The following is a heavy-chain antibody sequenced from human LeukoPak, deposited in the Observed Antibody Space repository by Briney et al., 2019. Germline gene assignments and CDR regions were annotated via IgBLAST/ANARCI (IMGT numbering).Heavy chain of an antibody. Sequence: GGSLRLSCAASGFSFSNFGMTWVRQAPGKGLECVSGISESGDKTYYADSVKGRVTISRDNSKNTLYLQMNSLKTEDTAVYYCTTYYYGSGSNWGQGTLVTVSS. CDR3: TTYYYGSGSN. D-gene: IGHD3-10*01. J-gene: IGHJ4*02. CDR2: ISESGDKT. CDR1: GFSFSNFG. V-gene: IGHV3-23*01.